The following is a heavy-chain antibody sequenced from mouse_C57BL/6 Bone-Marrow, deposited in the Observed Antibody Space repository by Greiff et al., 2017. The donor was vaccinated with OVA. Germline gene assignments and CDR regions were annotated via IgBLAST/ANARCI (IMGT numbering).Heavy chain of an antibody. V-gene: IGHV1-63*01. CDR3: ARWRQLRPYYFDY. CDR2: IYPGGGYT. CDR1: GYTFTNYW. D-gene: IGHD3-2*02. J-gene: IGHJ2*01. Sequence: VQRVESGAELVRPGTSVKMSCKASGYTFTNYWIGWAKQRPGHGLEWIGDIYPGGGYTNYNEKFKGKATLTADKSSSTAYMQFSSLTSEDSAIYYCARWRQLRPYYFDYWGQGTTLTVSS.